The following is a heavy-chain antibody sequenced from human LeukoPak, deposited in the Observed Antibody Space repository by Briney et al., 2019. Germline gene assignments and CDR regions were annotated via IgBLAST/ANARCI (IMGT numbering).Heavy chain of an antibody. D-gene: IGHD5-18*01. J-gene: IGHJ4*02. Sequence: SETLSLTCTVSGGSISSYYWSWIRQPPGKGLEWIGYMYDSGYTNYNPSLKSRVTISVDTSKNQFSLKLSSVTAADTAVYYCASKIQLWFDYWGQGTLVTVSS. CDR3: ASKIQLWFDY. CDR1: GGSISSYY. CDR2: MYDSGYT. V-gene: IGHV4-59*01.